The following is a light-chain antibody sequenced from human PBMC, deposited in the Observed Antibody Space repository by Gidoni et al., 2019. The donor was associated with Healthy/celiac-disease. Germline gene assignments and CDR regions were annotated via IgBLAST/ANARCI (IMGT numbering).Light chain of an antibody. CDR3: QQYNNWPPGYT. V-gene: IGKV3-15*01. CDR2: GAS. CDR1: QSVSSK. J-gene: IGKJ2*01. Sequence: EIVITQSPATLSVAPGERVTLSCRASQSVSSKLAWYQQKPGQDPRLLNYGASTRATGIPARFSGSGSGTEFTLTISSLQSEDFAVYYCQQYNNWPPGYTFGQGTKLEIK.